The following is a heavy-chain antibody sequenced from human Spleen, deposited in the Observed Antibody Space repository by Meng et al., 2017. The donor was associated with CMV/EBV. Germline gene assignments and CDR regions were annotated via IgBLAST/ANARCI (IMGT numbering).Heavy chain of an antibody. CDR2: IKSDGSST. CDR1: GFTFSSYW. Sequence: GESLKISCTASGFTFSSYWMHWVRQAPGKGLMWVSRIKSDGSSTNYADSVKGRFIISRDNAKNTLYLEMNSLRAEDTAVYYCGRDLEIFGVVINSVLGHWGQGTLVTVSS. J-gene: IGHJ1*01. D-gene: IGHD3-3*01. V-gene: IGHV3-74*01. CDR3: GRDLEIFGVVINSVLGH.